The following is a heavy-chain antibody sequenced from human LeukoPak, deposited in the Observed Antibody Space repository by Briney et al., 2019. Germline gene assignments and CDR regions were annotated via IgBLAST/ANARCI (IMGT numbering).Heavy chain of an antibody. Sequence: GGSLRLSCAASGFTFSSYDMHWVRQATGKGLEWVSATGTAGDTYYPGSVKGRFTISRENAKNSLYLQMNSLRAGDTAVYYCARAGAAGTYNWFDPWGQGTLVTVSS. CDR3: ARAGAAGTYNWFDP. J-gene: IGHJ5*02. CDR2: TGTAGDT. V-gene: IGHV3-13*01. CDR1: GFTFSSYD. D-gene: IGHD6-13*01.